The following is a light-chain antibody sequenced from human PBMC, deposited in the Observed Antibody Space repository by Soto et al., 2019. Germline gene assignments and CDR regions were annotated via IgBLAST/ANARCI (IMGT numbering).Light chain of an antibody. CDR3: QQSHTTPPYT. CDR2: GAS. CDR1: QDVSTS. V-gene: IGKV1-39*01. J-gene: IGKJ2*01. Sequence: DVQLIQSPSSLPASVGDTVTITCRASQDVSTSLNWYQQKRGKAPNLLIHGASTLQTGVPSRFSGSGSGTDFTLTINNLQLEDFADYYCQQSHTTPPYTFGQGTKLEIK.